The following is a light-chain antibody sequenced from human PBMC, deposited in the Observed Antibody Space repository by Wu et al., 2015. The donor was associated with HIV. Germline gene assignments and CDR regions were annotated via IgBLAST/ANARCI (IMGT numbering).Light chain of an antibody. CDR1: QSVSNY. Sequence: EIVLTQSPVTLSLSPGERATLSCRASQSVSNYLAWYQQKPGQAPRLLIYDVSNRATGIPARFSGSGSGTDFTLTISRLEPEDLAVFYCQQYGGSPPTFGQGTKVEIK. V-gene: IGKV3-11*01. CDR2: DVS. J-gene: IGKJ1*01. CDR3: QQYGGSPPT.